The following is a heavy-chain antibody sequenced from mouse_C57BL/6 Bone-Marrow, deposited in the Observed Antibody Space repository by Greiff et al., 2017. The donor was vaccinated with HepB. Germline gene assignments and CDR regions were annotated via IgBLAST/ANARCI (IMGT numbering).Heavy chain of an antibody. CDR2: IDPSDSYT. CDR1: GYTFTSYW. D-gene: IGHD2-3*01. V-gene: IGHV1-59*01. CDR3: ARKEVYDGYPYAMDY. J-gene: IGHJ4*01. Sequence: QVQLQQPGAELVRPGTSVKLSCKASGYTFTSYWMDWVKQRPGQGLEWIGVIDPSDSYTNYNQKFKGKATLTVDTSSSTAYMQLSSLTSEDSAVYYCARKEVYDGYPYAMDYWGQGTSVTVSS.